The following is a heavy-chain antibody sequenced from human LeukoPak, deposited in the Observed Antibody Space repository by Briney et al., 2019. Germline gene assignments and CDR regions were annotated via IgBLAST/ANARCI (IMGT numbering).Heavy chain of an antibody. Sequence: SGGSLRLSCAASGFTFSTYSMNWVRQAPGKGLEWLSYISARGTTIYYADSLKGRLTISRDNAKNALYLQMNSLRAEDTAVYYCARDLPYDSSGYPLDYWGQGTLVTVSS. V-gene: IGHV3-48*01. J-gene: IGHJ4*02. CDR2: ISARGTTI. CDR1: GFTFSTYS. CDR3: ARDLPYDSSGYPLDY. D-gene: IGHD3-22*01.